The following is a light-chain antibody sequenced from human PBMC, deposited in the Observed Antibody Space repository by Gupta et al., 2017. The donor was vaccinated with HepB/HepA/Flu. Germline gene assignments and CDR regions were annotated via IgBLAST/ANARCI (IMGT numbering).Light chain of an antibody. CDR1: HNINNY. CDR3: QQSYRTAFT. J-gene: IGKJ3*01. V-gene: IGKV1-39*01. CDR2: DAS. Sequence: DIQMTQSPSSLSASVGDRVTIICRASHNINNYLNWYQQKPGKAPNLLINDASNLQSGVPSRFSGSGSGTDFTLTISSLQPEDSAVYYCQQSYRTAFTFGPGTKVNIK.